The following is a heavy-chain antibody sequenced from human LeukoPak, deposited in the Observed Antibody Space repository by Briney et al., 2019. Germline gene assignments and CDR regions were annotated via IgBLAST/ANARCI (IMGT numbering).Heavy chain of an antibody. CDR2: ISSSGSST. J-gene: IGHJ4*02. D-gene: IGHD3-3*01. V-gene: IGHV3-23*01. CDR3: AKDAPYYDFWSGYVY. Sequence: QTGGSLRLSCAASGFTFSSYAMNWVRQAPGKGLEWISYISSSGSSTYYADSVKGRFTISRDNAKNTLYLQMNSLRAEDTAVYYCAKDAPYYDFWSGYVYWGQGTLVTVSS. CDR1: GFTFSSYA.